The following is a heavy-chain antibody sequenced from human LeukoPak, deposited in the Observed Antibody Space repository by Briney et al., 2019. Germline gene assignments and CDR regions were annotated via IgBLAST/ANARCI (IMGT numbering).Heavy chain of an antibody. D-gene: IGHD3-10*01. CDR1: GGTFSSYA. J-gene: IGHJ4*02. CDR2: IIPILGIA. Sequence: SVKVSCKASGGTFSSYAISWVRQAPGQGLEWMGRIIPILGIANYAQKFQGRVTITADKSTSTAYMELSSLRSEDTAVYYCATSGSSGSPPGDYWGQGTLVTVSS. CDR3: ATSGSSGSPPGDY. V-gene: IGHV1-69*04.